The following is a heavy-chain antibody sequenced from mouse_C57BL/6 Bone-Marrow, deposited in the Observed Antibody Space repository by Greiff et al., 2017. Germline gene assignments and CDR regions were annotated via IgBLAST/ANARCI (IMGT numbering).Heavy chain of an antibody. J-gene: IGHJ3*01. CDR2: IYPGDGDT. V-gene: IGHV1-82*01. CDR1: GYAFSSSW. D-gene: IGHD1-1*01. CDR3: ARGGYYYGSWAWFAY. Sequence: QVQLQQSGPELVKPGASVKISCKASGYAFSSSWMNWVKQRPGKGLEWIGRIYPGDGDTNYNGKFKGKATLTADKSSSTAYMQLSSLTSEDSAVYFCARGGYYYGSWAWFAYWGQGTLVTVSA.